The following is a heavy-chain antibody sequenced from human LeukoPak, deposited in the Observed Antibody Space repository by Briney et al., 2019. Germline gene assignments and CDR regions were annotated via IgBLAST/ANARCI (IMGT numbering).Heavy chain of an antibody. J-gene: IGHJ5*02. D-gene: IGHD4-17*01. CDR2: IYYSGST. Sequence: SETLSLPCSVSGGSISSHYWSWIRQPPGKGLEWIGHIYYSGSTKYNPSLKSRVTISVDTSKNQFSLKLSSVTAADTAVYYCARGGTTVTPGLLWFDRRGQGTLVTVSS. V-gene: IGHV4-59*11. CDR1: GGSISSHY. CDR3: ARGGTTVTPGLLWFDR.